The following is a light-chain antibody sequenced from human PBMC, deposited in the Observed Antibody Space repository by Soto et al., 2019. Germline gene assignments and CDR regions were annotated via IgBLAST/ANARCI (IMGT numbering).Light chain of an antibody. CDR2: GAS. Sequence: DIQMTQSPSSLSASVGDRVTITCRASQTITTYLNWYQQKPGKAPHLLIYGASSLQSGVPSRFTGSGSGPDFTLTISSLQPEDFATYYCQQSHSTPWTFGQGTEVEIK. V-gene: IGKV1-39*01. CDR3: QQSHSTPWT. J-gene: IGKJ1*01. CDR1: QTITTY.